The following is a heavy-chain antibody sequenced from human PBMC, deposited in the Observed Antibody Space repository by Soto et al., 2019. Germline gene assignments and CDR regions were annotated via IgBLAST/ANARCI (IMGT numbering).Heavy chain of an antibody. D-gene: IGHD2-21*01. CDR3: ARVLIEGFDP. Sequence: NPSETLSLTCTVSGGSISSYYWTWVRQPAGKGLEWIGRIYNSGDTNYNPSLKSRVTMSVDASKNQFSLKLSSVTAADTAVYYCARVLIEGFDPWGQGTLVTVSS. CDR1: GGSISSYY. CDR2: IYNSGDT. J-gene: IGHJ5*02. V-gene: IGHV4-4*07.